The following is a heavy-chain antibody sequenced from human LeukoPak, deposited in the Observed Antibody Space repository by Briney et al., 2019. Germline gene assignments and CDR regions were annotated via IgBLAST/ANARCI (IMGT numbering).Heavy chain of an antibody. D-gene: IGHD4-17*01. CDR3: ARTLTTATWDF. Sequence: GASVKVSCKASGYTFTDYYFNWVRQAPGQGLEWMGWFNPKSGGTHYAQNFQDRVTMTRDTSINTAYLELNRLRSDDTAVYYCARTLTTATWDFWGQGTLVTVSS. CDR1: GYTFTDYY. V-gene: IGHV1-2*02. CDR2: FNPKSGGT. J-gene: IGHJ4*02.